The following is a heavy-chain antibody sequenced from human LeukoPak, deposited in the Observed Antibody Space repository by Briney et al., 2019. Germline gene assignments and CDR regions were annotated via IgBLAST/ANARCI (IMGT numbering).Heavy chain of an antibody. V-gene: IGHV1-18*01. CDR1: GYTFTSYA. D-gene: IGHD4-17*01. Sequence: ASVKVSCKASGYTFTSYAISWVRQAPGQGLQWMGWISAYNANTNYAQNLQGRVTMTTDTSTTTAYMELRSLKSDDTAVYYCARTRRTTDALGAYYFDYWGQGTLVTVSS. CDR3: ARTRRTTDALGAYYFDY. CDR2: ISAYNANT. J-gene: IGHJ4*02.